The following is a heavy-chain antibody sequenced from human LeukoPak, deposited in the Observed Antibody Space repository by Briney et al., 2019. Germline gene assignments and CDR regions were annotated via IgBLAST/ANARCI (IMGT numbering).Heavy chain of an antibody. CDR3: ARALDGDYGDYVGDY. D-gene: IGHD4-17*01. Sequence: VASVKVSCKASGGTFSSYAISWVRQAPGQGLEWMGGIIPIFGTANYAQKFQGRVTITADKSTSTAYMELSSLRSEDTAVYYCARALDGDYGDYVGDYWGQGTLVTVSS. CDR2: IIPIFGTA. J-gene: IGHJ4*02. V-gene: IGHV1-69*06. CDR1: GGTFSSYA.